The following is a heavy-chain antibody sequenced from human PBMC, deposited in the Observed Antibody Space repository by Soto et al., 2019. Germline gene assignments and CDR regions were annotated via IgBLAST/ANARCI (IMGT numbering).Heavy chain of an antibody. CDR3: ARGGYSSSWYEPFDY. Sequence: GESLKISCAASGFTFSSYAMHWVRQAPGKGLEYVSAISSNGGSTYYANSVKGRFTISRDNSKNTLYLQMGSLRAEDMAVYYCARGGYSSSWYEPFDYWGQGTLVTVSS. CDR1: GFTFSSYA. V-gene: IGHV3-64*01. CDR2: ISSNGGST. D-gene: IGHD6-13*01. J-gene: IGHJ4*02.